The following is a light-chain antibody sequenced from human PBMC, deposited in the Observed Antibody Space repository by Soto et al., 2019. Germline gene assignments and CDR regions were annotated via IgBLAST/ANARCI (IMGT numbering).Light chain of an antibody. V-gene: IGLV1-47*01. J-gene: IGLJ1*01. CDR1: SSNIGSNY. CDR2: RNN. CDR3: AAWDDSLRGV. Sequence: QSVLTQPPSASGTPGQRVTISCSGSSSNIGSNYVYWYQQFPGTAPKLLIFRNNQRPSGVPDRFSGSKSGTSASLAISGRRSEDEADYYCAAWDDSLRGVFGTGTKVTVL.